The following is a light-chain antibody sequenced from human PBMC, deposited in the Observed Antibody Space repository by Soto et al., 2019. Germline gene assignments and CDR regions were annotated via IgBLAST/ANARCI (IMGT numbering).Light chain of an antibody. J-gene: IGKJ2*01. CDR1: QSVRSNY. CDR3: QRDGGSPYT. V-gene: IGKV3-20*01. CDR2: GAS. Sequence: EIVVTQSPGILSLSPGERATLSCRASQSVRSNYLAWYQQKPGQAPRRLIYGASSRATGIPDRFSGTGSGTDFTFTIRRLEPEEFAVYSCQRDGGSPYTFGQGTKLEIK.